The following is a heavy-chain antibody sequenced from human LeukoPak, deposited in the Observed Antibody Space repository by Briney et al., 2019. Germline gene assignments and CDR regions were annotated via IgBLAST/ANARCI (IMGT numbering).Heavy chain of an antibody. V-gene: IGHV4-39*01. D-gene: IGHD3-22*01. CDR3: ARRSYDISGYYYSFDY. CDR2: IYYSGST. J-gene: IGHJ4*02. Sequence: PSETLSLTCTVSGGSISSSSYYWAWIRQPPGKGLEWIGSIYYSGSTYYNPSLKSRVTISVDTSKNQFSLKLSSVTAADTAMFYCARRSYDISGYYYSFDYWGQGTPVTVSS. CDR1: GGSISSSSYY.